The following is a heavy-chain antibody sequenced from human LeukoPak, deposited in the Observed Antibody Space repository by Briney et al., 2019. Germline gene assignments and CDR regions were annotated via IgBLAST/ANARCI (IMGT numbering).Heavy chain of an antibody. CDR1: GGTFSSYA. CDR2: IIPIFGTA. V-gene: IGHV1-69*05. J-gene: IGHJ4*02. Sequence: ASVTVSCKASGGTFSSYAISWVRQAPGQGLEWMGGIIPIFGTANYAQKFQGRVTITTDESTNTAYMELSSLRSEDTAVYYCARAPTSRDGYNSEFDYWGQGTLVTVSS. D-gene: IGHD5-24*01. CDR3: ARAPTSRDGYNSEFDY.